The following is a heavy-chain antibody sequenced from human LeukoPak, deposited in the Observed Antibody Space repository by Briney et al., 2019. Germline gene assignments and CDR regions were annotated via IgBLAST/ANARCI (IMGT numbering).Heavy chain of an antibody. CDR3: AKIDDYYKHFDS. V-gene: IGHV3-21*01. CDR2: ISSRSSYI. CDR1: DFNFNTYT. Sequence: KPGGSLRLSCTASDFNFNTYTIDWVRQAPGKGLEWVSSISSRSSYIYYADALRDRFSTSRDNANNSVYLQMDGLRVEDTAVYYCAKIDDYYKHFDSWGQGTLVTVSS. D-gene: IGHD2-21*02. J-gene: IGHJ4*02.